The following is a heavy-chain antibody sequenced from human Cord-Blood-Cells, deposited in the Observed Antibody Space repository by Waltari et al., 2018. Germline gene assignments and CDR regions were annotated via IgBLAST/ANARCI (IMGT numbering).Heavy chain of an antibody. Sequence: QVQLVQSGAEVKKPGSSVKVSCKASGGTFSSYAIRWVRQAPGQGLGWMGGIVPIFGTANYAQKVQGRVTITADESTSTAYMELSSLRSEDTAVYYCAGEMSTTDGNEACDIWGQGTMVTVSS. CDR3: AGEMSTTDGNEACDI. CDR2: IVPIFGTA. J-gene: IGHJ3*02. CDR1: GGTFSSYA. D-gene: IGHD4-17*01. V-gene: IGHV1-69*12.